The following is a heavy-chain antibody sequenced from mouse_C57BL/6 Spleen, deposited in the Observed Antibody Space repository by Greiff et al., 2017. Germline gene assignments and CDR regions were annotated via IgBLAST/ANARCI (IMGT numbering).Heavy chain of an antibody. Sequence: VQLQQSGPELVKPGASVKISCKASGYSFTDYNMNWVKQSNGKSLEWIGVINPNYGTTSYNQKFKGQATLPVDQSSSTAYMQLNSLTSEDSAVYYCARSLYYGSSYWYFDVWGTGTTVTVSS. CDR1: GYSFTDYN. J-gene: IGHJ1*03. V-gene: IGHV1-39*01. D-gene: IGHD1-1*01. CDR3: ARSLYYGSSYWYFDV. CDR2: INPNYGTT.